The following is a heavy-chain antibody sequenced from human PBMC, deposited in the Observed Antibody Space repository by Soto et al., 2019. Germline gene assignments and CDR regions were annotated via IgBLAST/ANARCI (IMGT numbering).Heavy chain of an antibody. V-gene: IGHV1-46*01. CDR1: GYTFTSYY. CDR3: ARDGASGSALSEFDY. J-gene: IGHJ4*02. Sequence: ASVKVSCKASGYTFTSYYMHSVRQAPGQGLEWMGIINPSGGSTSYAQKFQGRVTMTRDTSTSTVYMELSILRSEDTAVYYCARDGASGSALSEFDYWGQGTMVTV. CDR2: INPSGGST. D-gene: IGHD3-10*01.